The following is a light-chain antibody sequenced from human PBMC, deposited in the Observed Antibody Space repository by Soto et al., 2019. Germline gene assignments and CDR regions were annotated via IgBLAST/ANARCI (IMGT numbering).Light chain of an antibody. CDR3: QQFNSYPIT. CDR1: QDISSS. Sequence: DIQLTQSPSFLSASVGDRVTITCRASQDISSSLAWYQQKPGKAPKLLIYKASTLKSGVPSRFSGSGSGTEFTLTISSLQPDDFATYYCQQFNSYPITFGQGTRLEIK. CDR2: KAS. V-gene: IGKV1-9*01. J-gene: IGKJ5*01.